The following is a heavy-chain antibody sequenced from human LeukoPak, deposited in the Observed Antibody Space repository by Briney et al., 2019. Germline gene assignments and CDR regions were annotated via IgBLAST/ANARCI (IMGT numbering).Heavy chain of an antibody. D-gene: IGHD3-22*01. Sequence: PGGSLRLSCAASGFTFSRYWIHWVRQAPGKGLEWVSCLNPDGSTTSYADSVKGRFTISRDNAQNTVYLQMNSLRAEDTAVYYCARVLSGSWDWFDPWGQGTLVTVSS. CDR3: ARVLSGSWDWFDP. J-gene: IGHJ5*02. V-gene: IGHV3-74*01. CDR2: LNPDGSTT. CDR1: GFTFSRYW.